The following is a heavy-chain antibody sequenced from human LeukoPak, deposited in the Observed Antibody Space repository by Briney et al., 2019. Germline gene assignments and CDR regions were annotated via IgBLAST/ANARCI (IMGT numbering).Heavy chain of an antibody. CDR2: ISSSGTYI. Sequence: GGFLRLSCAASGFSFSDYTMNWVRQAPGKGLEWVSSISSSGTYIYYADSLKGRFTISRDNAKSSLYLQMNSLRAEDTAVYYCARDLGSRPYDSSGFPPDYWGQGTLVTVSS. CDR1: GFSFSDYT. D-gene: IGHD3-22*01. V-gene: IGHV3-21*01. CDR3: ARDLGSRPYDSSGFPPDY. J-gene: IGHJ4*02.